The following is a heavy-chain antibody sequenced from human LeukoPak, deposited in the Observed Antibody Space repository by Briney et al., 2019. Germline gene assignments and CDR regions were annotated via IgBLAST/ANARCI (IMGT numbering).Heavy chain of an antibody. D-gene: IGHD2/OR15-2a*01. V-gene: IGHV4-61*05. J-gene: IGHJ4*02. CDR3: AAGRRGVIGLDY. Sequence: SETLSLTCSVSGDSIYNSDYYWGWIRQPPGKGLEWIGRIYTSGSTNYNPSLKSRVTMSVDTSKNQFSLKLSSVTAADTAVYYCAAGRRGVIGLDYWGQGTLVIVSS. CDR2: IYTSGST. CDR1: GDSIYNSDYY.